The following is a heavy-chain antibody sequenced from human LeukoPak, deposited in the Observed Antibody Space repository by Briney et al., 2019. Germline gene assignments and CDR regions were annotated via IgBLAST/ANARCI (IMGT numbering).Heavy chain of an antibody. Sequence: ASVKVSCKASGYTFTSYDINWVRQATGQGLEWMGWMNPNSGNTGYAQKFQGRVTMTRNTSISTAYMELSSLRSEDTAVYYCARGDCSGGSCLGDPWGQGTLVTVSS. CDR2: MNPNSGNT. CDR1: GYTFTSYD. V-gene: IGHV1-8*01. J-gene: IGHJ5*02. CDR3: ARGDCSGGSCLGDP. D-gene: IGHD2-15*01.